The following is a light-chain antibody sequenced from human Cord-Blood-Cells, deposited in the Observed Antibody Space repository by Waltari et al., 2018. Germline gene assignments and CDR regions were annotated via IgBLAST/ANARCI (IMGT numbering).Light chain of an antibody. J-gene: IGKJ1*01. CDR1: QDISNY. CDR3: QQYDNHPT. V-gene: IGKV1-33*01. Sequence: DIQMTQSPSFLSAYVGERVTIPCQASQDISNYLNWYQQKPGKAPKLLIYDASNLETGVPSRFSGSGSGTDFTFTISSLQPEDIATYYCQQYDNHPTFGQGTKVEIK. CDR2: DAS.